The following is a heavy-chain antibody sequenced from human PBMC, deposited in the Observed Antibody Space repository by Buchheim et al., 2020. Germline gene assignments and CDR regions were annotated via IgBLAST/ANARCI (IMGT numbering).Heavy chain of an antibody. CDR3: ARTCSSTRSPHYYYYYMDV. V-gene: IGHV4-34*01. CDR2: INHSGST. CDR1: GGSFSGYY. D-gene: IGHD2-2*01. J-gene: IGHJ6*03. Sequence: QVQLQQWGAGLLKPSETLSLTCAVYGGSFSGYYWSWIRQPPGKGLEWIGEINHSGSTNYNPSLKSRVTISVDTSKNQFSLKLSSVTAADTAVYYCARTCSSTRSPHYYYYYMDVWGKGTT.